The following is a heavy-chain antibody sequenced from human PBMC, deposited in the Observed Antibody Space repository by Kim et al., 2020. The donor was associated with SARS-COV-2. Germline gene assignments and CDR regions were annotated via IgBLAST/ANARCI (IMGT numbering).Heavy chain of an antibody. CDR1: GFSFSNHG. CDR2: IWHDGNKK. Sequence: GGSLRLSCAASGFSFSNHGMHWVRQAPGKGLEWVAIIWHDGNKKYYGDSVKGRFTISRDNFKNTLFLQMDSLRVDDTAVYYCAKDRAYYLESWGQGTLVTVSS. V-gene: IGHV3-33*06. CDR3: AKDRAYYLES. J-gene: IGHJ4*02. D-gene: IGHD3-3*01.